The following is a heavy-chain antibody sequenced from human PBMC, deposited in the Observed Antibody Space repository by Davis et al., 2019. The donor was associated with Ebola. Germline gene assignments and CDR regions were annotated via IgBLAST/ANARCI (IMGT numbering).Heavy chain of an antibody. D-gene: IGHD4-17*01. J-gene: IGHJ6*02. CDR2: INPNNGGT. Sequence: ASVKVSCKASGYTFTGHNMNWVRQAPGQGLEWMGWINPNNGGTNYAPKFQGRVTMTRDTSISTAYMEVSRLRSDDTAVYYCARDLDYGDYEYDYSYGIDVWGQGTTVTVSS. CDR3: ARDLDYGDYEYDYSYGIDV. V-gene: IGHV1-2*02. CDR1: GYTFTGHN.